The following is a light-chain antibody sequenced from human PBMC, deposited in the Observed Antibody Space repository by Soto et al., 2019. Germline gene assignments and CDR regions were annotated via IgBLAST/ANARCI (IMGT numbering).Light chain of an antibody. Sequence: EIVLTQSPATLSLSPGERATLSCRASQSVSTYLAWYHQKPGQAPRLLIYDASSRATGIPARFSGSGSGTEFTLAISSLEPEDFALYYCQRRSNWPVTFGQGTRVEL. J-gene: IGKJ1*01. CDR1: QSVSTY. CDR2: DAS. CDR3: QRRSNWPVT. V-gene: IGKV3-11*01.